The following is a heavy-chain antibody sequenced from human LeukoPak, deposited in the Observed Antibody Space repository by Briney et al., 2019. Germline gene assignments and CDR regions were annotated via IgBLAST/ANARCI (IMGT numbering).Heavy chain of an antibody. V-gene: IGHV1-2*06. Sequence: ASVKVSCKASGYTFTGYYMHWVRQAPGQGLEWMGRINPNSGGTNYAQKFQGRVTMTRDTSISTAYMELSSLRSDDPAVYYCARVSLSRIAAPDYWGQGTLVTVSS. D-gene: IGHD6-13*01. CDR1: GYTFTGYY. J-gene: IGHJ4*02. CDR3: ARVSLSRIAAPDY. CDR2: INPNSGGT.